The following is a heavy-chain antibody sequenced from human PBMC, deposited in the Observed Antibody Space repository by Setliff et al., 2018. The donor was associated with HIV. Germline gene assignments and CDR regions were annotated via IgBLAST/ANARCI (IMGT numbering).Heavy chain of an antibody. CDR2: IYYNGNT. V-gene: IGHV4-59*01. Sequence: SETLSLTCTISGGSITGYFWSWIRQPPGKGLEWIGYIYYNGNTNYNPSLKSRGTISVDTSKNQFSLKLTSVTAADTAVYYCAREIYGGNSRPFDYWGQGTLVTVSS. CDR1: GGSITGYF. J-gene: IGHJ4*02. D-gene: IGHD4-17*01. CDR3: AREIYGGNSRPFDY.